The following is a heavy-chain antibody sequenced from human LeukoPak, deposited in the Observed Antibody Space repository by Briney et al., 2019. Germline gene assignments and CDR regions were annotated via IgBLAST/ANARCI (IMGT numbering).Heavy chain of an antibody. J-gene: IGHJ5*02. Sequence: SVKVSCKTSGGTFSTYALTWVRQTPGQGLEWMGGIIPMFGTAKYAQKFEGRVTITTDESTSTAYMELSGLKSEDTAVYYCARGTARDGYKPNWFDPWGQGTLVTVSS. D-gene: IGHD5-24*01. CDR2: IIPMFGTA. CDR3: ARGTARDGYKPNWFDP. V-gene: IGHV1-69*05. CDR1: GGTFSTYA.